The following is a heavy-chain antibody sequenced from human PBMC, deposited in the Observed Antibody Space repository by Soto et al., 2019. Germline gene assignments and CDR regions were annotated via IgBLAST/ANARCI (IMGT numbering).Heavy chain of an antibody. CDR3: ARAGTTVTNFDY. D-gene: IGHD4-17*01. J-gene: IGHJ4*02. CDR2: IYYSGST. CDR1: GGSVISGSYY. V-gene: IGHV4-61*01. Sequence: SETLSLTCTVSGGSVISGSYYWSWIRQPPGKGLEWIGYIYYSGSTNYNPSLKSRVTISVDTSKHQFSLKLSSVTAADTAVYYCARAGTTVTNFDYWGQGTLVTVSS.